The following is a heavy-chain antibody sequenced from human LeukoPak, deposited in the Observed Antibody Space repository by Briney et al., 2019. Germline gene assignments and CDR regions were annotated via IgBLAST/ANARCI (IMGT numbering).Heavy chain of an antibody. CDR3: ARTKPRGWDIAVADDFDY. V-gene: IGHV1-18*04. J-gene: IGHJ4*02. CDR1: GYTFTSYG. D-gene: IGHD6-19*01. CDR2: ISAYNGNT. Sequence: ASVKVSCKASGYTFTSYGISWVRQAPGQGLEWVGWISAYNGNTNYAQKLQGRVTMTTDTSTSTAYMELRSLRSDDTAVYYCARTKPRGWDIAVADDFDYWGQGTLVTVSS.